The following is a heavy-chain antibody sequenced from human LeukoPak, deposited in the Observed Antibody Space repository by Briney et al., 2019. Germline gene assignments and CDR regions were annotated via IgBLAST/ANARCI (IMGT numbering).Heavy chain of an antibody. CDR3: ARGNADYSGNWFDP. CDR2: IYTSGST. D-gene: IGHD4-17*01. CDR1: GGSISSGNYY. J-gene: IGHJ5*02. Sequence: SQTLSLTCTVSGGSISSGNYYWNWIRQPAGKGLEWIGRIYTSGSTNCNPSLQRRVTLSVDKSQNPFCLKLTSVTAADTAVYYCARGNADYSGNWFDPWGQGTLVTVSS. V-gene: IGHV4-61*02.